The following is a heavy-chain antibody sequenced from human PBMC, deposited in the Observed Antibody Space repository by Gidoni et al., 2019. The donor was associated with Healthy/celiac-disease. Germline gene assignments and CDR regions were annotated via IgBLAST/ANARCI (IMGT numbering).Heavy chain of an antibody. CDR2: IKGKTDGGTT. Sequence: VQPVESGGGLVKPGGSLRLSCAASGFTFSNAWRSWVRQAPGKGLEWVGRIKGKTDGGTTDYAAPVKGRFTISRDDSKNTLYLQMNSLKTEDTAVYYCTTDVAGMSTYYFDYWGQGTLVTVSS. D-gene: IGHD1-20*01. CDR3: TTDVAGMSTYYFDY. V-gene: IGHV3-15*01. CDR1: GFTFSNAW. J-gene: IGHJ4*02.